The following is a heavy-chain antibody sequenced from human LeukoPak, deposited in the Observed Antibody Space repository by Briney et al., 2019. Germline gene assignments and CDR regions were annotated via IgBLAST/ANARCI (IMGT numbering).Heavy chain of an antibody. J-gene: IGHJ4*02. CDR2: ISYDGSNK. D-gene: IGHD2-15*01. V-gene: IGHV3-30*19. Sequence: GGSLRLSCGASGFTFSNYGMLWVRQAPGKGLEWVAVISYDGSNKYYADSVKGRFTISRDNSKNTLYLQMNSLRAEDTAVYYCARRRWYLDYWGQGTLVTVSS. CDR1: GFTFSNYG. CDR3: ARRRWYLDY.